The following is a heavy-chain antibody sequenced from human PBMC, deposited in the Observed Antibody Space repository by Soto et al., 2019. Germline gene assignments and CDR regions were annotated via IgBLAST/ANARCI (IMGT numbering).Heavy chain of an antibody. CDR3: AGINCAGGSCYNSQYAIDV. J-gene: IGHJ6*02. CDR1: GFTFSDYY. Sequence: QVQLVESGGGLVQPGGSLRLSCAASGFTFSDYYMHWIRQAPGKGLEWVSCISRSSTNINYADSVKGRFTISRDNTGNSLYLQMNSLRADDTAVYYCAGINCAGGSCYNSQYAIDVWGQGTTVTVSS. CDR2: ISRSSTNI. V-gene: IGHV3-11*01. D-gene: IGHD2-15*01.